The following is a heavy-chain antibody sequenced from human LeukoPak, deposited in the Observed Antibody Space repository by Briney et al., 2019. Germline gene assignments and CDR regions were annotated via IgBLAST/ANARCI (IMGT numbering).Heavy chain of an antibody. Sequence: GRSLRLSCAASGFTFSDYAMHWVRQAPGKGLEWVAVISYDGSNKYYADSVKGRFTISRGNSKNTLYLQMNSLRAEDAAVYYCASNIVGATPWVYYYYMDVWGKGTTVTVSS. CDR2: ISYDGSNK. CDR3: ASNIVGATPWVYYYYMDV. J-gene: IGHJ6*03. D-gene: IGHD1-26*01. CDR1: GFTFSDYA. V-gene: IGHV3-30*04.